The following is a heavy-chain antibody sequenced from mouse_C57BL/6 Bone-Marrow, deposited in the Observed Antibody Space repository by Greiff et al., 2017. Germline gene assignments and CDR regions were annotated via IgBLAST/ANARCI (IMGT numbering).Heavy chain of an antibody. J-gene: IGHJ1*03. CDR1: GFNIKDDY. CDR2: IDPENGDT. V-gene: IGHV14-4*01. Sequence: VQLQQSGAELVRPGASVKLSCTASGFNIKDDYMHWVKQRPEQGLEWIGWIDPENGDTEYASKFQGKATITAHTSSNTAYLQLSSLTSEDTAVYSCTLLLLRSSWGWYFDVWGTGTTVTVSS. D-gene: IGHD1-1*01. CDR3: TLLLLRSSWGWYFDV.